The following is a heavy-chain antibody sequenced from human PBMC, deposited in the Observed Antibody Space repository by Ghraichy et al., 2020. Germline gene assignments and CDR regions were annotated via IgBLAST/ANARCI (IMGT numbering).Heavy chain of an antibody. CDR1: GFTFRSYS. CDR2: ISSSSSYI. J-gene: IGHJ4*02. Sequence: AGSLRLSCTASGFTFRSYSMNWVRQAPGKGLEWVSFISSSSSYIYFADSVKGRFTISRDNAQNSLFLQMNSLRAEDTAVYYCAREKGVAVAGTDYWGQGTLVTVSS. D-gene: IGHD6-19*01. V-gene: IGHV3-21*01. CDR3: AREKGVAVAGTDY.